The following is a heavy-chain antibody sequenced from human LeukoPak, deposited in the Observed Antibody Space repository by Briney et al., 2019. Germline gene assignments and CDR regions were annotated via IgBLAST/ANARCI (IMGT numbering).Heavy chain of an antibody. CDR1: GFTFSRFW. Sequence: GGSLRLSCTASGFTFSRFWMTWVRQAPGRGLEWVANIRQDGSEKYYVDSLKGRFTISRDNAKNSLYLQMNSLKAEDTAVYYCAREWGRGGSYNYFYYYMDVWGQGTTVTVSS. CDR3: AREWGRGGSYNYFYYYMDV. CDR2: IRQDGSEK. J-gene: IGHJ6*03. D-gene: IGHD1-26*01. V-gene: IGHV3-7*01.